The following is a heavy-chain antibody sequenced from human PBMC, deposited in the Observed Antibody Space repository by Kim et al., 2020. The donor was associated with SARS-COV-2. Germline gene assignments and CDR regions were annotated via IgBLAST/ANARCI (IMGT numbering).Heavy chain of an antibody. Sequence: YYAAPVKGRFTISRDNSKNTLYLQMNSLRAEDTAVYYCARVLVFYYYGMDVWGQGTTVTVSS. V-gene: IGHV3-33*01. D-gene: IGHD2-8*01. CDR3: ARVLVFYYYGMDV. J-gene: IGHJ6*02.